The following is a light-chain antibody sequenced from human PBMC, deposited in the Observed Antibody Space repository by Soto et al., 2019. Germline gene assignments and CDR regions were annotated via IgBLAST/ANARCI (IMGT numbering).Light chain of an antibody. Sequence: QSALTQPASVSGSPGQSITISCTGTSSDVGGYNYVSWYQHHPDKAPKLMIYDVSNRPSGVSNRFSGSKSGNTASLSISGLQPEDEADYYCCSYRTSNTRQIVCGTGTKV. CDR1: SSDVGGYNY. V-gene: IGLV2-14*03. CDR2: DVS. J-gene: IGLJ1*01. CDR3: CSYRTSNTRQIV.